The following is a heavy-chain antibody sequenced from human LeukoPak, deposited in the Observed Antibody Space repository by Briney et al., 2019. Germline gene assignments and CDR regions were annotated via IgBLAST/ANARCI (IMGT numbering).Heavy chain of an antibody. J-gene: IGHJ4*02. CDR1: GYTFTSYG. V-gene: IGHV1-18*01. CDR2: ISAYNGNT. Sequence: ASVKVSCKASGYTFTSYGISWVRQAPGQGLEWMGWISAYNGNTNYAQKLQGRVTMTTDTSTSTAYMELRSLRSDDTAVYYCAREGSGSHKGYYFDYWGQGTLVTVSS. D-gene: IGHD1-26*01. CDR3: AREGSGSHKGYYFDY.